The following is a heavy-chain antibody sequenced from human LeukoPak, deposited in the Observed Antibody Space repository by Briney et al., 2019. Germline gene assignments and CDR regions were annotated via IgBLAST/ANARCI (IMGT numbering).Heavy chain of an antibody. D-gene: IGHD3-22*01. Sequence: GGSLRLSCAASGFTFSNYMMHWVRQAPGKGLVWVSRIKSDGITITYADSVKGRFTISRDNAKNSLYLQMNSLRAEDTAVYYCARDSLNIYDSSGYYASWFDPWGQGTLVTVSS. CDR1: GFTFSNYM. CDR3: ARDSLNIYDSSGYYASWFDP. CDR2: IKSDGITI. V-gene: IGHV3-74*01. J-gene: IGHJ5*02.